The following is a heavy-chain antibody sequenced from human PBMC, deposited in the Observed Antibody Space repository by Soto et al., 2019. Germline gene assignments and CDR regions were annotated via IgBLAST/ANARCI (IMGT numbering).Heavy chain of an antibody. CDR2: INPETGGT. Sequence: SVNVSCKSTACTFPGYYFHWVRKAPGQGLEWMGWINPETGGTSYAQKFQGRVTLSRDTSINTAYLELSSLRFDDAAVYFCARERFQVISDGMDVWGQGTTVTVSS. CDR1: ACTFPGYY. D-gene: IGHD2-21*01. V-gene: IGHV1-2*02. J-gene: IGHJ6*02. CDR3: ARERFQVISDGMDV.